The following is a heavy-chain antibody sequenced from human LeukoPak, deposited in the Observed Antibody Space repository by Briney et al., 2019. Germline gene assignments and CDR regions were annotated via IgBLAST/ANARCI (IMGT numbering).Heavy chain of an antibody. Sequence: PGGSLRLSCAASGFTFSDYYMSWIRQAPGKGLEWVSYISSSGSTIYYADSVKGRFTISRDNSKNTLFLQMNSLRVEDTAVYYCAKVGEPYDSGSYYVDYWGQGTLVTVSS. V-gene: IGHV3-11*01. CDR1: GFTFSDYY. CDR2: ISSSGSTI. D-gene: IGHD3-10*01. CDR3: AKVGEPYDSGSYYVDY. J-gene: IGHJ4*02.